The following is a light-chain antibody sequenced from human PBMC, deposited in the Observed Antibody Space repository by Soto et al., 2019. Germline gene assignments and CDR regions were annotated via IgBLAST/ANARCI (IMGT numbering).Light chain of an antibody. J-gene: IGLJ3*02. CDR2: DVS. V-gene: IGLV2-11*01. Sequence: QSVLTQPRSVSGSPGQSVTISCTGTSNDVGGYNFVSWYQQHPGKVPKLFIYDVSRRPSGVPDRFSGSKSGNTASLTISGLQAEDEADYYCSSYAGSYTLVFGGGTQLTAL. CDR1: SNDVGGYNF. CDR3: SSYAGSYTLV.